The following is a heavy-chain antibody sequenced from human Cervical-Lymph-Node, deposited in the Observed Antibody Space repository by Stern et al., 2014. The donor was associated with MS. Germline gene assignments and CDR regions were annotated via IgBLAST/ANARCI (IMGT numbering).Heavy chain of an antibody. CDR3: ARATDL. V-gene: IGHV4-59*01. J-gene: IGHJ5*02. Sequence: VQLQESGQGLLRPSENLSLTCTVSGASITSYYWSWIRQPPGKGLDWIGYIYYSGTTNYNASLKGRVAISIDTSKTQFSLRLSSVTAADTAVYYCARATDLWGQGTLVTVSS. CDR2: IYYSGTT. CDR1: GASITSYY.